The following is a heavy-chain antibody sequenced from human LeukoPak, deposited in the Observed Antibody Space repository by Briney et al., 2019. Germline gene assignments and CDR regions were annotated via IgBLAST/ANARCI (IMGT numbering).Heavy chain of an antibody. D-gene: IGHD3-9*01. CDR2: ISAYNGNT. J-gene: IGHJ5*02. CDR1: GYTFTSYG. CDR3: ARAPVGYYDILTGYYGRDNWFDP. Sequence: ASVKVSCKASGYTFTSYGVTWVRQAPGQGLEWMGWISAYNGNTNYAQKLQGRVTMTTDTSTSTAYMELRSLRSDDTAVYYCARAPVGYYDILTGYYGRDNWFDPWGQGTLVTVSS. V-gene: IGHV1-18*01.